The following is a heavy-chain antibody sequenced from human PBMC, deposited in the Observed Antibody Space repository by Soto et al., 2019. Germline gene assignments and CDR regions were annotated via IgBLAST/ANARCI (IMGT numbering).Heavy chain of an antibody. Sequence: SVKVSCKASGGTFSSYAISWVRQAPGQGLEWMGGIIPIFGTANYAQKFQGRVTITADESTSTAYMELSSLRSEDTAVYYCARSPMVRGVIGYYYGMDVWGQGTTVTVS. J-gene: IGHJ6*02. CDR3: ARSPMVRGVIGYYYGMDV. CDR1: GGTFSSYA. D-gene: IGHD3-10*01. V-gene: IGHV1-69*13. CDR2: IIPIFGTA.